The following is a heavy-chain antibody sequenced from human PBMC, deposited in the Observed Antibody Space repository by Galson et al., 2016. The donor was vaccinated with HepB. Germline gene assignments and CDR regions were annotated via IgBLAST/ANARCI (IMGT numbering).Heavy chain of an antibody. J-gene: IGHJ3*01. Sequence: SLRLSCAASGFGFSDYFMSWIRQVPGKGLEWVSFISDTGSSRLYADSVKGRFTISRDTAKNLVYLQMNGLRVEDTAVYYCAREVLFSSGYYDVFDLWGQGTMVTVSP. D-gene: IGHD3-22*01. CDR1: GFGFSDYF. CDR3: AREVLFSSGYYDVFDL. CDR2: ISDTGSSR. V-gene: IGHV3-11*01.